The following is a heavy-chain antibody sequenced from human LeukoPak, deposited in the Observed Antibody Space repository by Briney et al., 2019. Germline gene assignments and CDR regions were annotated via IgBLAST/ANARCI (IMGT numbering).Heavy chain of an antibody. CDR2: ISSSSSYI. V-gene: IGHV3-21*01. J-gene: IGHJ4*02. CDR3: ARDSAWSDDY. Sequence: GGSLRLSCSASGFPFTSYEFNWVRQAPGKGLEWVSSISSSSSYIYYADSVKGRFTISRDNAKNSLYLQMNSLRAEDTAVYYCARDSAWSDDYWGQGTLVTVSS. CDR1: GFPFTSYE.